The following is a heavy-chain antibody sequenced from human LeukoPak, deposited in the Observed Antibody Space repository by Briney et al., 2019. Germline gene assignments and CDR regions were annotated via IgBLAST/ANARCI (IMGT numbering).Heavy chain of an antibody. V-gene: IGHV3-21*01. CDR3: ARDPGYCSSTSCYMGVGDY. Sequence: GGSLRLSCVASGFTFSSYSMNWVRQAPGKGLEWVSSISSSSSYIYYADSVKGRFTISRDNAKNSLYLQMNSLRAEDTAVYYCARDPGYCSSTSCYMGVGDYWGQGTLVTVSS. J-gene: IGHJ4*02. CDR1: GFTFSSYS. D-gene: IGHD2-2*02. CDR2: ISSSSSYI.